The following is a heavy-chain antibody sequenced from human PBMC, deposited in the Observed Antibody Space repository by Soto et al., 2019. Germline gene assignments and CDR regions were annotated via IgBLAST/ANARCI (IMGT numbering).Heavy chain of an antibody. CDR2: INSDGSST. CDR1: GFTFSNYW. V-gene: IGHV3-74*01. CDR3: ARAIGFYGMDV. Sequence: PGGSLRLSCAASGFTFSNYWMHWVRQAPGKVLVWVSRINSDGSSTSYADSVKGRFTISRDNAKNTLYLQMNSLRAEDTAVYYCARAIGFYGMDVWGQGTTVTVSS. J-gene: IGHJ6*02. D-gene: IGHD3-22*01.